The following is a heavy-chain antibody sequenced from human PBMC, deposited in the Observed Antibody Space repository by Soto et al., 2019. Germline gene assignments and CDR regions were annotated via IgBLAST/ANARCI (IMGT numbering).Heavy chain of an antibody. CDR3: ALSEQLASSFDY. V-gene: IGHV4-59*08. CDR1: GGSISSYY. D-gene: IGHD6-6*01. CDR2: IYYSGST. Sequence: PSETLSLTCTVSGGSISSYYWSWIRQPPGKGLEWIGYIYYSGSTNYNPSLKSRVTISVDTSKNQFSLKLSSVTAADTAVYYCALSEQLASSFDYWGQGTLVTVSS. J-gene: IGHJ4*02.